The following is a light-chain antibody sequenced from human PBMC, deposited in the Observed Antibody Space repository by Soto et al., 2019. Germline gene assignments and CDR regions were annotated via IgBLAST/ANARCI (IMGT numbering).Light chain of an antibody. CDR1: SGHSNYA. CDR2: LNSDGRH. V-gene: IGLV4-69*01. CDR3: QTWGSGIVV. Sequence: QLVLTQSPSASASLGASVKLTCTLSSGHSNYALAWHQQQSEKGPRYLMNLNSDGRHSKGDGIPDRCSGSSSGAERYLTISSVQSEDEADYYCQTWGSGIVVFGGGTQLTVL. J-gene: IGLJ2*01.